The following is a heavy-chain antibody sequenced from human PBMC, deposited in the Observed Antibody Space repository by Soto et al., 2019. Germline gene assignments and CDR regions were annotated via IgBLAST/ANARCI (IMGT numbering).Heavy chain of an antibody. CDR1: GYTFTSYG. CDR3: ARGSLRYFDWLLSSSNWFDP. V-gene: IGHV1-8*02. J-gene: IGHJ5*02. D-gene: IGHD3-9*01. CDR2: ISAYSGNT. Sequence: ASVKVSCKASGYTFTSYGISWVRQAPGQGLEWMGWISAYSGNTGYAQKFQGRVTMTRNTSISTAYMELSSLRSEDTAVYYCARGSLRYFDWLLSSSNWFDPWGQGTLVTVSS.